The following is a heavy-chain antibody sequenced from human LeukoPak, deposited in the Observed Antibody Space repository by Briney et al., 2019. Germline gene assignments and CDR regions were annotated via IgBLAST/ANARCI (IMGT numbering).Heavy chain of an antibody. CDR3: AKDLGWGSYRYTGGYFDY. D-gene: IGHD3-16*02. Sequence: GGSLRLSCAASGFIFTSYSMNWVRQAPGKGLEWISYISSSSSTIYYADSVRGRFTISRDNSKNTLYLQMNSLRAEDTAVYYCAKDLGWGSYRYTGGYFDYWGQGTLVTVSS. CDR1: GFIFTSYS. CDR2: ISSSSSTI. J-gene: IGHJ4*02. V-gene: IGHV3-48*01.